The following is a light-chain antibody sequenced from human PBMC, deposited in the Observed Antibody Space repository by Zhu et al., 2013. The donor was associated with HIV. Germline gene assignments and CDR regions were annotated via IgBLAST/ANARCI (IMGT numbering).Light chain of an antibody. CDR2: LGS. CDR1: QSLLHSNGYNY. CDR3: MQALQTPRT. V-gene: IGKV2-28*01. J-gene: IGKJ1*01. Sequence: DIVMTQSPLSLPVTPGEPASISCRSSQSLLHSNGYNYLDWYLQKPGQSPQLLIYLGSNRASGVPDRFSGSGSGTDFTLKISRIEADDVGVYYCMQALQTPRTFGRGTKVEIK.